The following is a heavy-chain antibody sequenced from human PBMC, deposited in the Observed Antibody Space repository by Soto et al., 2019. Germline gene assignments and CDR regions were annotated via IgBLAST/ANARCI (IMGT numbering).Heavy chain of an antibody. CDR3: ARDNILGILYGGMDV. D-gene: IGHD3-3*01. V-gene: IGHV4-30-4*01. CDR2: IYYSGST. J-gene: IGHJ6*02. CDR1: GGSISSGDYY. Sequence: QVQLQESGPGLVKPSQTLSLTRTVSGGSISSGDYYWSWIRQPPGKGLEWIGYIYYSGSTYYNPSLKSRVTISVDTSKNQFSLKLSSVTAADTAVYYCARDNILGILYGGMDVWGQGTTVTVSS.